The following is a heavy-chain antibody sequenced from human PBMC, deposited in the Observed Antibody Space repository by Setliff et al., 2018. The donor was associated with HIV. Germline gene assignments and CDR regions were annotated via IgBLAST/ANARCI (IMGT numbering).Heavy chain of an antibody. CDR2: IYPDDSDT. J-gene: IGHJ3*01. CDR3: ARDYDTSGYPL. V-gene: IGHV5-51*01. D-gene: IGHD3-22*01. CDR1: GYSFTTYW. Sequence: GESLKISCKGSGYSFTTYWITWVRQMPGKGLEWMAMIYPDDSDTRYSPSFQGQVTLSVDKSINTAYLQWSSLKASDTAMYYCARDYDTSGYPLWGQGTRGSVSS.